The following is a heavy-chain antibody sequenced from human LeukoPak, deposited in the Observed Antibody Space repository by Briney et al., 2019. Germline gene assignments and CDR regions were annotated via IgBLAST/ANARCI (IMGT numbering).Heavy chain of an antibody. CDR1: GFTFSRYW. V-gene: IGHV3-7*01. J-gene: IGHJ4*02. Sequence: GGSLRLSCATSGFTFSRYWMSWVRQAPGKGLEWVANIKQDGGEKNYVGSVRGRFTISRDNAKNSLYLQMNSLRAEDTAVYYCYCAVEDYWSQGTLVTVSS. CDR3: YCAVEDY. D-gene: IGHD2-15*01. CDR2: IKQDGGEK.